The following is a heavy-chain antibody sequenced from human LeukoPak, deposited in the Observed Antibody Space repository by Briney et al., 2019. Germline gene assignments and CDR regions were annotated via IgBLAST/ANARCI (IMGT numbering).Heavy chain of an antibody. CDR2: IKQDGSEK. D-gene: IGHD3-10*01. CDR3: ARGGNNYYYYMDV. CDR1: GFTFSIYW. J-gene: IGHJ6*03. V-gene: IGHV3-7*01. Sequence: GGSLRLSCAASGFTFSIYWMTWVRQAPGKGLEWVANIKQDGSEKYYVDSLKGRFTISRDNAKNSLYLQMNSLRAEDTAVYYCARGGNNYYYYMDVWGKGTTVTVSS.